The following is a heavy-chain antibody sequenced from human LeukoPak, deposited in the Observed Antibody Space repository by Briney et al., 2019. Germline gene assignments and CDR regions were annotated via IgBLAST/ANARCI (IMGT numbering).Heavy chain of an antibody. D-gene: IGHD2-2*01. V-gene: IGHV1-2*02. CDR2: INPNSGDT. CDR1: GYSFTAYH. J-gene: IGHJ4*02. CDR3: ARLVSSTSWLFDY. Sequence: ASVKVSCKASGYSFTAYHLQWVRQAPGQGLEWMGWINPNSGDTNSGQNFRGRVTMTSDTSANTVYLLLSGLTSDDTAVYYCARLVSSTSWLFDYWGQGTLVTVSS.